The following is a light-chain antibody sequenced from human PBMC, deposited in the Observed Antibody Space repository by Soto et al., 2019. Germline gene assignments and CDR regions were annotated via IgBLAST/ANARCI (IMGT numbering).Light chain of an antibody. Sequence: DIVLTQSPGTLSLSPGERATLSCRASQSFSSYLAWYQQKPGQAPRLLIYGASNRATDIPDRFSGSGSGTDFTLTISRLEPEDFAMYYCQQYGSSPWMFGQGTKVEIK. J-gene: IGKJ1*01. CDR1: QSFSSY. CDR2: GAS. V-gene: IGKV3-20*01. CDR3: QQYGSSPWM.